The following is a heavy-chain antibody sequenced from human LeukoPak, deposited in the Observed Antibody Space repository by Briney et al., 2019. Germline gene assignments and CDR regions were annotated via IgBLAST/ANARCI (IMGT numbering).Heavy chain of an antibody. CDR1: GGSINTYY. D-gene: IGHD2-21*01. J-gene: IGHJ4*02. Sequence: PSETLSLTCSVSGGSINTYYWSWIRQPPGKGLEWIGYIYYSGSTNYNPSLTSRVTISVDTSKNQFSLRLNSVTAADTAVYYCARAGAGGGDFDYWGQGTLVTVSS. CDR2: IYYSGST. V-gene: IGHV4-59*01. CDR3: ARAGAGGGDFDY.